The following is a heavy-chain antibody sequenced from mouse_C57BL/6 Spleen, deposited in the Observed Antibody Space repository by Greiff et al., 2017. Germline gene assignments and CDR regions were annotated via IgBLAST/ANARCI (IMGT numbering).Heavy chain of an antibody. CDR1: GYTFTDYY. J-gene: IGHJ2*01. D-gene: IGHD1-1*01. Sequence: EVQLQQSGPELVKPGASVKISCKASGYTFTDYYMNWVKQSHGKSLEWIGDINPNNGGTSYNQKFKGKATLTVDKASSTAYMELRSLTSEDSAVXYCARWSYVPFDYWGQGTTLTVSS. CDR3: ARWSYVPFDY. CDR2: INPNNGGT. V-gene: IGHV1-26*01.